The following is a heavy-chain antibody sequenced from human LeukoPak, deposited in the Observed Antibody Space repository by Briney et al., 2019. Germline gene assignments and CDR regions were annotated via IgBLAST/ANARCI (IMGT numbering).Heavy chain of an antibody. CDR2: INHSGST. J-gene: IGHJ4*02. V-gene: IGHV4-34*01. D-gene: IGHD6-19*01. CDR3: ARAGKSSGWYGIGYFDY. CDR1: VGSFSGYY. Sequence: SETLSLTCALYVGSFSGYYWSWIRQPPGKGLEWIGEINHSGSTNYNPSLKSRVTISVDTSKNQFSLKLSSVTAADTAVYYCARAGKSSGWYGIGYFDYWGQGTLVTVSS.